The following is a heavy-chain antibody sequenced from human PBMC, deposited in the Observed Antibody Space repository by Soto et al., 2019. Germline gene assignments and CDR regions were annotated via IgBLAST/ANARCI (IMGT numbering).Heavy chain of an antibody. CDR3: AAERYSSGWDLPSVDY. CDR1: GFAFSTSA. J-gene: IGHJ4*02. D-gene: IGHD6-19*01. Sequence: VASVKVSCKASGFAFSTSAVQWVRQARGQRLEWMGWIVVGSGDTNYAQKFQERLTITRDMSTSTAYMELSSLRSEDTAVYYCAAERYSSGWDLPSVDYWGQGTLVTVSS. V-gene: IGHV1-58*01. CDR2: IVVGSGDT.